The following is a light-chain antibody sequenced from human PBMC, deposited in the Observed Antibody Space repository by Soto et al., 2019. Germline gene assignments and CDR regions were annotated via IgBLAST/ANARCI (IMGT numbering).Light chain of an antibody. J-gene: IGLJ2*01. CDR2: GNS. CDR3: QSYDSSLSGPVV. V-gene: IGLV1-40*01. CDR1: SSNIGSHT. Sequence: QSVLTQPPSASGTPGQRITISCSGSSSNIGSHTVNWHQQVPGTAPKLLIYGNSNRPSGVPDRFSGSKSGTSASLAITGLQAEDEADYYCQSYDSSLSGPVVFGGGTKLTVL.